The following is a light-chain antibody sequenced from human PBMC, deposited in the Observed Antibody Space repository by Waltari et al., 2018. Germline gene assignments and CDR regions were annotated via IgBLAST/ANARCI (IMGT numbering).Light chain of an antibody. CDR1: QDIGSW. J-gene: IGKJ1*01. Sequence: IPMTPSPSTLSASVGDRVTITCRASQDIGSWLAWYQQKPGKAPKLLIYEASSLESGVPSRFSGGGSGTDYTLTISSLQPDDSATYYCQQYLDISRTFGQGTKVEIK. CDR3: QQYLDISRT. V-gene: IGKV1-5*01. CDR2: EAS.